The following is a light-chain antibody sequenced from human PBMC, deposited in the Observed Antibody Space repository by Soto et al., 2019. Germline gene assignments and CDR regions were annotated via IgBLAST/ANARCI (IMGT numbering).Light chain of an antibody. CDR2: LNSDGSH. V-gene: IGLV4-69*01. CDR3: QTWGTGIHGV. Sequence: QLVLTQSPSASASLGASVKLTCTLSSGHSSYAIAWHQQQPEKGPRYLMKLNSDGSHSKGDGIPDRFSGSSSGAERYLTIAILQSEDEADYYCQTWGTGIHGVFGGGTKVTVL. J-gene: IGLJ3*02. CDR1: SGHSSYA.